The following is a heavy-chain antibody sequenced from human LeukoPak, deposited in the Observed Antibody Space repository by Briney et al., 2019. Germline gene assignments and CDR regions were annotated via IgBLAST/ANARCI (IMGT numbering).Heavy chain of an antibody. CDR1: GFTFSDYA. CDR2: ISCSASHT. Sequence: PGGSVRLFCAAWGFTFSDYAMLWVRQSRGKALEWVSDISCSASHTYYADSVKGPFTTSTHNSKNTLYLQMSSMRAEDTAVYSCAKGGHCSSTDCHDGRMDVWGKGTTVTVSS. J-gene: IGHJ6*04. V-gene: IGHV3-23*01. CDR3: AKGGHCSSTDCHDGRMDV. D-gene: IGHD2-2*01.